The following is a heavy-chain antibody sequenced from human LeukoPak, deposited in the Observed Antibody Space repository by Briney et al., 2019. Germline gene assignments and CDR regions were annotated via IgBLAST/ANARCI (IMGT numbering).Heavy chain of an antibody. Sequence: PSETLSLTCAVSGGSISSGGYSWSWIRQPPGKGLEWIGYIYHSGSTYYNPSLKSRVTISVDRSKNQFSLKLSSVTAADTAVYYCARDAYSSSWYGWFDPWGQGTLVTVSS. CDR2: IYHSGST. V-gene: IGHV4-30-2*01. CDR3: ARDAYSSSWYGWFDP. D-gene: IGHD6-13*01. CDR1: GGSISSGGYS. J-gene: IGHJ5*02.